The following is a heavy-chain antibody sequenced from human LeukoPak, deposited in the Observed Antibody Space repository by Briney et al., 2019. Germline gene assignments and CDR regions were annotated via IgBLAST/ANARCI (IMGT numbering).Heavy chain of an antibody. CDR1: GFTFGDYA. D-gene: IGHD3-16*01. V-gene: IGHV3-21*01. CDR2: ISSSSSYI. CDR3: VRLGEFSPYDY. J-gene: IGHJ4*02. Sequence: GGSLRLSCTASGFTFGDYAMSWVRQAPGKGLEWVSSISSSSSYIYYADSVKGRFTISRDNAKNSLYLQMNSLRAEDTAVYYCVRLGEFSPYDYWGQGTLVTVSS.